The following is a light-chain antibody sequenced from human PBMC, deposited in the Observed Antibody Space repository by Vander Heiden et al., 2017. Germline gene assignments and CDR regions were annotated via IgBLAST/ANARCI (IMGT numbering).Light chain of an antibody. Sequence: FMLPHPPSVSESPGKTVTISCTRSSGRIARNYVQWYQQRPGSSPTTVIYEDNQRPSGVPDRFSGSIDSSSNSASLTISGLKTEDEADYYCQSYDSSNQVFGGGTKLTVL. CDR2: EDN. V-gene: IGLV6-57*01. CDR1: SGRIARNY. J-gene: IGLJ3*02. CDR3: QSYDSSNQV.